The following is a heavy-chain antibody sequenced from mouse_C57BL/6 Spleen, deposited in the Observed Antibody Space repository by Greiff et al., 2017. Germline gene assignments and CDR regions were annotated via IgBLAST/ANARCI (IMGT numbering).Heavy chain of an antibody. J-gene: IGHJ3*01. D-gene: IGHD3-2*02. Sequence: VQLQQSGAELVRPGASVKLSCTASGFNIKDDYMHWVKQRPEQGLEWIGWIDPEDGDTEYASKFQGKATITADTSSNTAYLQLSSLTSEDTAVYYCTQTAQATGGFAYWGQGTLVTVSA. CDR2: IDPEDGDT. V-gene: IGHV14-4*01. CDR1: GFNIKDDY. CDR3: TQTAQATGGFAY.